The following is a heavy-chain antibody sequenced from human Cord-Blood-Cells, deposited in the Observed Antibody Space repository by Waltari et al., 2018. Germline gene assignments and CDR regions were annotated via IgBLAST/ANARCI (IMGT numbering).Heavy chain of an antibody. CDR2: IYYSGST. Sequence: QVQLQESGPRLVQPSENLSLTCTDSGDSISRYYWRWIRQHPGKGLEWIGYIYYSGSTNYNPSLKSRVTISVDTSKNQFSLKLSSVTAADTAVYYCARGVGIGSSWYYFDYWGQGTLVTVSS. D-gene: IGHD6-13*01. V-gene: IGHV4-59*01. CDR1: GDSISRYY. CDR3: ARGVGIGSSWYYFDY. J-gene: IGHJ4*02.